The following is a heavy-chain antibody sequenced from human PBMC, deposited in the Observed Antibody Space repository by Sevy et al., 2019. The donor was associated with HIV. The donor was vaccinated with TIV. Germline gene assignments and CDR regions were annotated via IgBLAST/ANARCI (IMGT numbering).Heavy chain of an antibody. CDR1: GGSFSGYY. Sequence: SETLSLTCAVYGGSFSGYYWSWIRQPPGKGLEWVGEINHSGGTNYNPSLKGRVTISVDTSNNQFSLKLSSVTAADTAVYYCARHCSSSSCSHAFDIWGQGTMVTVSS. D-gene: IGHD2-2*01. V-gene: IGHV4-34*01. CDR3: ARHCSSSSCSHAFDI. CDR2: INHSGGT. J-gene: IGHJ3*02.